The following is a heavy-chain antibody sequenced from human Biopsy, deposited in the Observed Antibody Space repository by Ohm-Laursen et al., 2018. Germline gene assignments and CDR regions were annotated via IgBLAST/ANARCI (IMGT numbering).Heavy chain of an antibody. CDR2: INSSGSTK. CDR3: ARAVGIAAAPIDY. J-gene: IGHJ4*02. V-gene: IGHV3-11*01. CDR1: GFPVSDYY. Sequence: SLRLSCAASGFPVSDYYMSWIRQAPGRGLEWVSDINSSGSTKYHAESVKGRFTISRDNAMNSVYLQMNSLIGEDTAVYYCARAVGIAAAPIDYWGQGTLVTVSS. D-gene: IGHD2-15*01.